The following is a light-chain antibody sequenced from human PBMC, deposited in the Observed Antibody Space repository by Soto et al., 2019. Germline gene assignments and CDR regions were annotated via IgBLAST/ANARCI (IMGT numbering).Light chain of an antibody. Sequence: EIVMTQSPATLSVSPGERATLSCRASQSVSSNLAWYQQKPGQAPRLLIYGASTRATGIPARFSGSGSGTDFTLTISSLEPEDFAVYYCQQYHNWPITFGRGTRLEIK. CDR1: QSVSSN. V-gene: IGKV3D-15*01. J-gene: IGKJ5*01. CDR3: QQYHNWPIT. CDR2: GAS.